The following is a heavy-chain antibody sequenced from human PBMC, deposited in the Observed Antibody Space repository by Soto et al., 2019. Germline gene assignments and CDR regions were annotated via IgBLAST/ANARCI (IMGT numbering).Heavy chain of an antibody. CDR3: AGGNFITMVRGVIPNWFDP. CDR2: INAGNGNT. D-gene: IGHD3-10*01. Sequence: QVQLVQSGAEVKKPGASVKVACKASGYTFTSYAMHWVRQAPGQRLEWMGWINAGNGNTKYSQKYQGRVTITRDTAASTAYMELSSLRSEDTAVYYCAGGNFITMVRGVIPNWFDPWGQGTLVTVSS. V-gene: IGHV1-3*01. CDR1: GYTFTSYA. J-gene: IGHJ5*02.